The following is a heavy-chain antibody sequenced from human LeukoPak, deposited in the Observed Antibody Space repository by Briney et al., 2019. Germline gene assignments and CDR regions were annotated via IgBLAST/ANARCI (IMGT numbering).Heavy chain of an antibody. J-gene: IGHJ6*02. D-gene: IGHD3-22*01. CDR3: ARVRDYYDSSGYKPYYCYGMDV. V-gene: IGHV1-3*01. CDR1: GYTFTSYA. Sequence: GASVKVSCKASGYTFTSYAMHWVRQAPGQRLEWMGWINAGNGNTKYSQKFQGRVTITRDTSASTAYMELSSLRSEDTAVYYCARVRDYYDSSGYKPYYCYGMDVWGQGTTVTVSS. CDR2: INAGNGNT.